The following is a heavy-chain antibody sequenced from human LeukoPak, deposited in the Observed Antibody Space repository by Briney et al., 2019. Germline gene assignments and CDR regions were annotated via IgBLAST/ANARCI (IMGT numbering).Heavy chain of an antibody. V-gene: IGHV3-30-3*01. D-gene: IGHD5-12*01. CDR3: AREVPYSGLPDAFDI. J-gene: IGHJ3*02. CDR2: ISYDGSNK. CDR1: GFTFSSYA. Sequence: GGSLRLSCAASGFTFSSYAMHWVRQVPGKGLEWVAVISYDGSNKYYADSVKGRFTISRDNSKNTLYLQMNSLRAEDTAVYYCAREVPYSGLPDAFDIWGQGTMVTVSS.